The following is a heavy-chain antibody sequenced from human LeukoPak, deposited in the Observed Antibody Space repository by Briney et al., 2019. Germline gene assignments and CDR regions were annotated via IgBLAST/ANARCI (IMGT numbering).Heavy chain of an antibody. CDR2: IKRDGSER. D-gene: IGHD5-18*01. V-gene: IGHV3-7*01. Sequence: PGGSLRLSRAASGLSFSEYWMSWVPQAPGKGLEWVARIKRDGSERNYVDSVKGRFVISRDNAKNSVYLQLNSLRAEDTAVYYCARHGYSYGYSLDYWGQGTLVTVSS. CDR1: GLSFSEYW. CDR3: ARHGYSYGYSLDY. J-gene: IGHJ4*02.